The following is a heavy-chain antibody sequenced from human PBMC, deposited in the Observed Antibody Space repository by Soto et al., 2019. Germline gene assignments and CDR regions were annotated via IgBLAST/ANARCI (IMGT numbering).Heavy chain of an antibody. CDR1: GFTFSSYW. CDR3: ARAAQYYDFGGPHYYSYYYMDV. D-gene: IGHD3-3*01. J-gene: IGHJ6*03. Sequence: GGSLRLSCAASGFTFSSYWMSRVRQAPGKGLEWVANIKQDGSEKYYVDSVKGRFTISRDNAKNSLYLQMNSLRAEDTAVYYCARAAQYYDFGGPHYYSYYYMDVWGKGTTVTVSS. CDR2: IKQDGSEK. V-gene: IGHV3-7*01.